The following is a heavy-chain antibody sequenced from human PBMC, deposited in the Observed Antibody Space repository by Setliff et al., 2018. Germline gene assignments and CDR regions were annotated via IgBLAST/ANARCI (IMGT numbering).Heavy chain of an antibody. J-gene: IGHJ4*02. V-gene: IGHV3-43D*03. Sequence: GGSLRLSCAASGFTFDDYAMHWVRQAPGKGLEWVSLISWGGGSTYYVDSVKGRFTISRDNSKNSLYLQMKSLRAEDTALYYCASQAPYGDYAFDYWGQGTLVTVSS. CDR3: ASQAPYGDYAFDY. CDR2: ISWGGGST. D-gene: IGHD4-17*01. CDR1: GFTFDDYA.